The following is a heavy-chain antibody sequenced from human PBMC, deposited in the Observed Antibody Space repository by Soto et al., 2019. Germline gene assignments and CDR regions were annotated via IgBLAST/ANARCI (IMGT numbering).Heavy chain of an antibody. Sequence: GGSLRLSCAASGFTFSSYGMHWVRQAPGKGLEWVAVISYDGSNKYYADSVKGRFTISRDNSKNTLYLQMNSLRAEDTAVYYCASMGYYDSSGYPFDAFDIWGQGTMVTVSS. J-gene: IGHJ3*02. V-gene: IGHV3-30*03. CDR3: ASMGYYDSSGYPFDAFDI. CDR2: ISYDGSNK. D-gene: IGHD3-22*01. CDR1: GFTFSSYG.